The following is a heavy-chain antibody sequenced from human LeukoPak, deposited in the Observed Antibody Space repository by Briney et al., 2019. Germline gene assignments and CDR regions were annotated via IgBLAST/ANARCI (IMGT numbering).Heavy chain of an antibody. CDR3: ARDGAHCSSTSCYNFDY. CDR1: GGTFSSYA. D-gene: IGHD2-2*01. J-gene: IGHJ4*02. CDR2: IIPIFGTA. V-gene: IGHV1-69*05. Sequence: SVKVSCKASGGTFSSYAISWVRQAPGQGLEWMGGIIPIFGTANYAQKFQGRVTITTDESTSTAYMELSSLRSEDTAVYYCARDGAHCSSTSCYNFDYWGQGTLVTVSS.